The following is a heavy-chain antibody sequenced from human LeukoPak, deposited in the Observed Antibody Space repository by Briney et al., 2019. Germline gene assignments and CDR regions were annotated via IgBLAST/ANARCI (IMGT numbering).Heavy chain of an antibody. CDR2: INAGNGNT. Sequence: ASVKPCCKASGYTLTSYAMHWVRQAPGQRLEWMGWINAGNGNTKYAQKFQGRVAITRDPSASTAYMELSSLRAEDTAVYYCARTPGDENGMDVWGQGTTVTVSS. CDR1: GYTLTSYA. J-gene: IGHJ6*02. V-gene: IGHV1-3*01. CDR3: ARTPGDENGMDV. D-gene: IGHD3-10*01.